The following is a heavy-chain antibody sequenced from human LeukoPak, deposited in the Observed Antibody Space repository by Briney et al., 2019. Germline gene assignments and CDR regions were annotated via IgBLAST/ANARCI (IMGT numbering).Heavy chain of an antibody. CDR2: IGWNSGSI. CDR3: AKGLWFGELSPFDY. J-gene: IGHJ4*02. Sequence: PGRSLRLSCAASGFTFDDYAMHWVRQAPGKGLEWVSGIGWNSGSIGYADSVKGRFTISRDNAKNSLYLQMNSLRAEDTALYYCAKGLWFGELSPFDYWGQGTLVTVSS. D-gene: IGHD3-10*01. V-gene: IGHV3-9*01. CDR1: GFTFDDYA.